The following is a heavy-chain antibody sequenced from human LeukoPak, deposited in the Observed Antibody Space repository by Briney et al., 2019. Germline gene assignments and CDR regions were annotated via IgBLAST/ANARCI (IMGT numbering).Heavy chain of an antibody. CDR3: ARAHNWNYYP. J-gene: IGHJ5*02. Sequence: SETLSLTCTVSGGSISSGGYYWSWIHQHPGKGLEWIGYIYYSGSTYYNPSRKIRVTISVYTSKNEFYLKLRSVTAADTAVYYCARAHNWNYYPWGQGTLVTVSS. CDR2: IYYSGST. V-gene: IGHV4-31*03. CDR1: GGSISSGGYY. D-gene: IGHD1-7*01.